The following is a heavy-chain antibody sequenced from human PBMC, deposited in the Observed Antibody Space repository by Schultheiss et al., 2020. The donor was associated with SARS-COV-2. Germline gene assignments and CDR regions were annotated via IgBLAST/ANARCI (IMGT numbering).Heavy chain of an antibody. V-gene: IGHV2-5*08. J-gene: IGHJ6*02. CDR1: GFSLNTPAMR. CDR3: ARTHFWSGYLSPYYYNGMDV. D-gene: IGHD3-3*02. Sequence: SGPTLVKPTQTLTLTCTFSGFSLNTPAMRVSWIRQPPGKALEWLALIYWDVDKRYSPSLKSRLTISKDTSKSKVVLTMTNMHPVDTATYYCARTHFWSGYLSPYYYNGMDVWGQGTTVTVSS. CDR2: IYWDVDK.